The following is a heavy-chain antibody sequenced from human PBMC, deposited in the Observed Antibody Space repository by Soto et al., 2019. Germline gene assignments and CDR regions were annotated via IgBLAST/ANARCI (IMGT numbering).Heavy chain of an antibody. Sequence: QVQLQESGPGLVKPSQTLSLTCTVSGGSISSGGYYWSWIRQHPGKGLEWIGYIYYSGSTYYNPSLKSRVTIAVDTSKNQFSLKLSSVTAADTAVYYCARDIVVVPAGPDGHPEGFQGGYFDYWGQGTLVTVSS. CDR1: GGSISSGGYY. D-gene: IGHD2-2*01. CDR3: ARDIVVVPAGPDGHPEGFQGGYFDY. CDR2: IYYSGST. V-gene: IGHV4-31*03. J-gene: IGHJ4*02.